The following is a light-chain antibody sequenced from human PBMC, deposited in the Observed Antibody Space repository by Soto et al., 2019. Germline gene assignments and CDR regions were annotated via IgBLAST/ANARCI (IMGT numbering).Light chain of an antibody. J-gene: IGLJ3*02. CDR2: SNN. CDR1: NSNIGSNA. CDR3: AVWDDSLTGWV. V-gene: IGLV1-44*01. Sequence: QSVLTQPPSASGTPGQGVTISCSGSNSNIGSNAVNWYQQLPGTAPKLLIYSNNQRPSGVPDRFSGSKSGTSASLAISGLQSEDEADYYCAVWDDSLTGWVFGGGTKLTVL.